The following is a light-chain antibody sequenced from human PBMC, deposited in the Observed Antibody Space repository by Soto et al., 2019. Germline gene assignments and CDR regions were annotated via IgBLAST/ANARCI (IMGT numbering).Light chain of an antibody. J-gene: IGKJ5*01. V-gene: IGKV1-39*01. CDR2: AAS. CDR1: QSISFY. Sequence: DIQMTQSPSSLSASVGDRVTITCRASQSISFYLNWYQQKPGKAHKVLIYAASNLQSGVPSRFSGSGSGTDFTLTISSLQLEDFATYYCQQSYDTPITFGQGTRLEIK. CDR3: QQSYDTPIT.